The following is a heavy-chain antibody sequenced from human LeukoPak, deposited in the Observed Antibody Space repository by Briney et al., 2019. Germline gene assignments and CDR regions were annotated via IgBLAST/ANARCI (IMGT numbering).Heavy chain of an antibody. CDR3: TRDGLDYSDMDV. CDR2: TNTDGSSI. J-gene: IGHJ6*02. Sequence: GGSLRLSCAASGLTLSRYWMHWVRQAPGKGLVWVSRTNTDGSSINYADSVKGRFTISRDNAKNTLYLQMNSLRVEDTAVYYCTRDGLDYSDMDVWGQGTTVTVSS. V-gene: IGHV3-74*01. CDR1: GLTLSRYW.